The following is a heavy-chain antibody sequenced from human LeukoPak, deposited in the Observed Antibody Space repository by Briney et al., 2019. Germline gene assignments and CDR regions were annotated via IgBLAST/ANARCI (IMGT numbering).Heavy chain of an antibody. V-gene: IGHV6-1*01. CDR3: AREAEITRFDY. D-gene: IGHD5-24*01. Sequence: SQTLSLTFAISVDSVSTNSVAWNWIRHSPSRGLEWLGRTSYRSKWYNDYAVSVKSRITITPDTSKNQFSLQLNSVTPEDTAVYYCAREAEITRFDYWGQGTLVTVSS. J-gene: IGHJ4*02. CDR1: VDSVSTNSVA. CDR2: TSYRSKWYN.